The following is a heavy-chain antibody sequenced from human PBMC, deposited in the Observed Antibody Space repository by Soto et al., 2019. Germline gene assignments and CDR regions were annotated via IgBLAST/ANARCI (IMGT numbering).Heavy chain of an antibody. CDR3: ARGGGGGGSSWYIFLTTPTRRTDYFDY. CDR2: INHSGST. CDR1: GGSFSGYY. Sequence: SETLSLTCAVYGGSFSGYYWSWIRQPPGKGLEWIGEINHSGSTNYNPSLKSRVTISVDTSKNQFSLKLSSVTAADTAVYYCARGGGGGGSSWYIFLTTPTRRTDYFDYWGQGTLVTVSS. J-gene: IGHJ4*02. D-gene: IGHD6-13*01. V-gene: IGHV4-34*01.